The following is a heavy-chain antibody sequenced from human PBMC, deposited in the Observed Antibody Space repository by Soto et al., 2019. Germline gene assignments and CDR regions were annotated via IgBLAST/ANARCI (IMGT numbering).Heavy chain of an antibody. Sequence: SVKVSCKASGGTFSSYAISWVRQAPGQGLEWMGGIIPIFGTANYAQKFQGRVTITADESTSTAYMELSSLRSEDTAVYYCARSVWDIVVVPAADMDVWGPGTTVTVSS. V-gene: IGHV1-69*13. CDR1: GGTFSSYA. CDR3: ARSVWDIVVVPAADMDV. J-gene: IGHJ6*02. CDR2: IIPIFGTA. D-gene: IGHD2-2*01.